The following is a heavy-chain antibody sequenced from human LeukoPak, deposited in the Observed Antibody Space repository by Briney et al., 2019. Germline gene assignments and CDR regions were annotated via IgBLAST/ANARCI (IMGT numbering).Heavy chain of an antibody. V-gene: IGHV4-39*01. CDR1: GGSISTSDYY. Sequence: SETLSLTCAVSGGSISTSDYYWGWIRQPPGKGLEWIGSIYYSGSTYYNPFLKSRLTISGDTSKNQFSLKLSSVTTADTAVYYCARHASGWYTDWGQGTLVTDSS. J-gene: IGHJ4*02. CDR3: ARHASGWYTD. D-gene: IGHD6-19*01. CDR2: IYYSGST.